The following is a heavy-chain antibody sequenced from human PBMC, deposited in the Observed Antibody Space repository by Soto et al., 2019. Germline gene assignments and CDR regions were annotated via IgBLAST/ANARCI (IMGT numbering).Heavy chain of an antibody. Sequence: ASVKVSCKASGYTFTSYDINWVRQATGQGLEWMGWMNPNSGNTGYAQKFQGRVTMTRNTSISTAYMELSSLRSEDTAVYYCARGPAPGVFWSGYFQQNYYYYYMDVGGKGTTVTV. D-gene: IGHD3-3*01. CDR1: GYTFTSYD. CDR3: ARGPAPGVFWSGYFQQNYYYYYMDV. CDR2: MNPNSGNT. J-gene: IGHJ6*03. V-gene: IGHV1-8*01.